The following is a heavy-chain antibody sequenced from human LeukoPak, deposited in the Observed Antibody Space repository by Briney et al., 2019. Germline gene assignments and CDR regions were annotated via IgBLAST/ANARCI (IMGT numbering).Heavy chain of an antibody. CDR3: ARDGGSSSWYNWFDP. V-gene: IGHV3-30*04. D-gene: IGHD6-13*01. Sequence: GGSLRLSCAASGFTFSSYAMHWVRQAPGKGLEWVAVISYDGSNKYYADSVKGRFTISRDNSKNTLYLQMNSLRAEDTAVYYCARDGGSSSWYNWFDPWGQGTLVTVSS. CDR1: GFTFSSYA. CDR2: ISYDGSNK. J-gene: IGHJ5*02.